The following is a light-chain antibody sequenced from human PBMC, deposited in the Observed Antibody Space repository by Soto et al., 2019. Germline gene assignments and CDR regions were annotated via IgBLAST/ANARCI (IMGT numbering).Light chain of an antibody. CDR2: EVS. CDR1: SSDVGGYSF. Sequence: QSVLAQPASVSESPGQSITISCTGDSSDVGGYSFVSWYQHHPGKAPKLIIYEVSERPSGVSNRFSGSKSGNTASLTISGLQGEDEADYYCISYTSDNTYVFGTGTKVT. J-gene: IGLJ1*01. CDR3: ISYTSDNTYV. V-gene: IGLV2-14*01.